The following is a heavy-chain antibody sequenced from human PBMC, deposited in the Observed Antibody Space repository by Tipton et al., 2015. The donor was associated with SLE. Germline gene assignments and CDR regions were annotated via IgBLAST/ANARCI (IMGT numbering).Heavy chain of an antibody. Sequence: TLSLTCTVSGYSISSGYYWGWIRQPPGKGLEWIGTIYHSGSLYYNPSLKSRVTISVDTSKNQFSLKLNSVTAADTAVYYCAVGYCSSVSCQREYFQHWGQGTLVTVSS. CDR1: GYSISSGYY. CDR2: IYHSGSL. J-gene: IGHJ1*01. V-gene: IGHV4-38-2*02. D-gene: IGHD2-2*01. CDR3: AVGYCSSVSCQREYFQH.